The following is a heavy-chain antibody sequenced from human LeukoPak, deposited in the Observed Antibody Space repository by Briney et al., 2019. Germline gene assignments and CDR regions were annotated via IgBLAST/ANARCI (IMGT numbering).Heavy chain of an antibody. CDR2: ISPSGDKT. D-gene: IGHD3-10*01. V-gene: IGHV3-23*01. CDR3: ARGRLVRGLFISHDY. Sequence: GGSLGLSCAASGFTFGGYAMSWVRQTPGRGLEWDSGISPSGDKTDYADSVKGRFTISRDNSKNTMYLRMNSLRAEDTAIYYCARGRLVRGLFISHDYWGQGNLVTVSS. J-gene: IGHJ4*02. CDR1: GFTFGGYA.